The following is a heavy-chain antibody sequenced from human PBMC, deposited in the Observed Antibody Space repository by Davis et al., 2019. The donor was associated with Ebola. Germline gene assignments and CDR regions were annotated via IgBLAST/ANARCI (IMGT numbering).Heavy chain of an antibody. J-gene: IGHJ5*02. V-gene: IGHV4-61*08. CDR3: AVRRWFDP. Sequence: PSETLSLTCTVSGGSVSSGGYYWSWIRQPPGKGLEWIGEIKHSGSTNYNPSLKSRVTISVDTSKNQFSLKLSSVTAADTAVYYCAVRRWFDPWGQGTLVTVSS. CDR2: IKHSGST. CDR1: GGSVSSGGYY.